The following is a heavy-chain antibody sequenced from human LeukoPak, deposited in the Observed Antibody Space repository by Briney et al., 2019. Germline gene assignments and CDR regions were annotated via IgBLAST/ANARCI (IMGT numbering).Heavy chain of an antibody. V-gene: IGHV3-23*01. D-gene: IGHD5-18*01. CDR1: GFTFSSYA. Sequence: PGGSLRLSCAASGFTFSSYAMNWVRQAPGKGLEWVSGMSGSGDSIHYSDSVKGRFTISRDNSKNTLFLQMNSLRAEDTAVYFCAPLRVDTSMEVVFDYWGQGTRVTVSS. J-gene: IGHJ4*02. CDR2: MSGSGDSI. CDR3: APLRVDTSMEVVFDY.